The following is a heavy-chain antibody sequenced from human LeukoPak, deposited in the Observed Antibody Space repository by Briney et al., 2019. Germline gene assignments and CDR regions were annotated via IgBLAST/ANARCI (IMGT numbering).Heavy chain of an antibody. J-gene: IGHJ3*02. CDR1: GFTFDDYG. V-gene: IGHV3-20*04. Sequence: TGGSLRLSCAVSGFTFDDYGMSWVRQAPGKGLEWVSGINWNGGSTGYADSVKGRFTISRDNAKNSLYLQMNSLSAEDTALYYCASFLGYCSSVRCYGAFDIWGQGTMVTVSS. CDR3: ASFLGYCSSVRCYGAFDI. CDR2: INWNGGST. D-gene: IGHD2-2*01.